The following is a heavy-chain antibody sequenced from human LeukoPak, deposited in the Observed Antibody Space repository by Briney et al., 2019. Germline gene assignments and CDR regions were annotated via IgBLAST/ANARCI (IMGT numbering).Heavy chain of an antibody. J-gene: IGHJ4*02. CDR1: GGSFSGYY. CDR3: ARDYGDARFDY. D-gene: IGHD4-17*01. CDR2: INHSGST. Sequence: SETLSLTCAVYGGSFSGYYWSWIRQPPGKGLEWIGEINHSGSTNYNPSLKSRVTISVDTSKSQFSLKLSSVTAADTAVYYCARDYGDARFDYWGQGTLVTVSS. V-gene: IGHV4-34*01.